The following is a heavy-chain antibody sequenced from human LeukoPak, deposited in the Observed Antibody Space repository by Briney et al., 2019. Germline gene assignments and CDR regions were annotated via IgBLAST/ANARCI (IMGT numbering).Heavy chain of an antibody. CDR2: INPNSGGT. J-gene: IGHJ4*02. CDR3: AIGLDIVVIVAATGGVY. D-gene: IGHD2-15*01. V-gene: IGHV1-2*02. CDR1: GYTFTGYY. Sequence: ASVKVSCKASGYTFTGYYMHWVRQAPGQGLEWMGWINPNSGGTNYAQKFQGRVTMTRDTSISTAYMELSRLRSDDTAVYYCAIGLDIVVIVAATGGVYRGQGTLVTVSS.